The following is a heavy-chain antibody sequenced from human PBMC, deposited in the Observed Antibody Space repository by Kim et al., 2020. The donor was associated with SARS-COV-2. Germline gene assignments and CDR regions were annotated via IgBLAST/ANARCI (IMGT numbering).Heavy chain of an antibody. J-gene: IGHJ4*02. CDR3: ASRNEYYYDSSGYWPFGY. CDR2: IYYSGST. V-gene: IGHV4-39*01. D-gene: IGHD3-22*01. Sequence: SETLSLTCTVSGGSISSSSYYWGWIRQPPGKGLEWIGSIYYSGSTYYNPSLKSRVTISVDTSKNQFSLKLSSVTAADTAVYYCASRNEYYYDSSGYWPFGYWGQGTLVTVSS. CDR1: GGSISSSSYY.